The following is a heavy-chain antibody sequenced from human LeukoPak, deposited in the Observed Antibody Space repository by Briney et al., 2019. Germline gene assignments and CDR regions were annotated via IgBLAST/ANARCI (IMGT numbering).Heavy chain of an antibody. V-gene: IGHV3-23*01. D-gene: IGHD2-15*01. J-gene: IGHJ4*02. Sequence: GGSLRLSCAASGFTFSSYAMSWVRQAPGKGLEWVSAISGSGGSTYYADSVKGRFTISRDNSKNTLYLQMNSLRAEDTAVYYCARQKGYCSDGTCYFDYWGQGTLVTVSS. CDR3: ARQKGYCSDGTCYFDY. CDR1: GFTFSSYA. CDR2: ISGSGGST.